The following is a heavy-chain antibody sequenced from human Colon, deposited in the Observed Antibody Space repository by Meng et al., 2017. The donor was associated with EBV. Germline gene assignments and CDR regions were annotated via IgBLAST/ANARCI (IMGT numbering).Heavy chain of an antibody. CDR3: ARDGGVTHIP. D-gene: IGHD2-8*02. J-gene: IGHJ5*02. CDR1: GTSISTSNG. CDR2: IYHNGQT. Sequence: GPLRESGAGLGKPSGTLSLTCAVSGTSISTSNGWSWIRQSPGEGLEWIGAIYHNGQTNYNPSLKSRVSMSVDESKNEFSLNLKSVTAADTAVYYCARDGGVTHIPWGQGVLVTVSS. V-gene: IGHV4-4*02.